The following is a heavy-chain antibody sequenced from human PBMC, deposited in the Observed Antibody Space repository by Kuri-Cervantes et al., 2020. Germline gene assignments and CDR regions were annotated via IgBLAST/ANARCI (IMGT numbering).Heavy chain of an antibody. CDR3: ATRSGYYSLYYYYMDV. D-gene: IGHD3-3*01. V-gene: IGHV3-53*01. CDR1: GFTFSSYA. CDR2: VYSGGST. J-gene: IGHJ6*03. Sequence: GGSLRLSCAASGFTFSSYAMHWVRQAPGKGLEWVSVVYSGGSTYYADSVKGRFTISRDNSKNTLYLQMNSLRAEDTAVYYCATRSGYYSLYYYYMDVWGKGTTVTVSS.